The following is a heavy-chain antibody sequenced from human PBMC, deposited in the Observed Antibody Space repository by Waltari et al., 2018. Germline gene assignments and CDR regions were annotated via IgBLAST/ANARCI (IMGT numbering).Heavy chain of an antibody. J-gene: IGHJ6*03. CDR3: ARGEYDFWSGYYSSYYYYMDV. V-gene: IGHV1-2*02. CDR2: INPNSGGT. D-gene: IGHD3-3*01. Sequence: QVQLVQSGAEVKKPGASVKVSCKASGYTFTGYYMHWVRQAPGQGLEWMGWINPNSGGTNYAQKFQGRVTMTRDTSISTAYMELSRLRSDDTAVYYCARGEYDFWSGYYSSYYYYMDVWGKGTTVTISS. CDR1: GYTFTGYY.